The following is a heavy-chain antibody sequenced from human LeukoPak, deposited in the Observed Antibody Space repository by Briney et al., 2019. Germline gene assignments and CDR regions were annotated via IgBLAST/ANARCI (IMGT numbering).Heavy chain of an antibody. J-gene: IGHJ6*02. CDR3: ARGDVDTAMAYPRGYYYGMDV. Sequence: PGGSLRLSCAASGFTLSSYAITWVLHAPGKGLEGVSAISGSGCSTYYADSVKARFTISRKKAKNSLYLQMNTLRAGDKAVYHCARGDVDTAMAYPRGYYYGMDVWGQGTTVTVSS. D-gene: IGHD5-18*01. CDR1: GFTLSSYA. V-gene: IGHV3-23*01. CDR2: ISGSGCST.